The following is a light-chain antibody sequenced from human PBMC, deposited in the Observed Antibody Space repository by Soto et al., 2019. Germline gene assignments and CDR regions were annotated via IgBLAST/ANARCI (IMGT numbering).Light chain of an antibody. CDR2: TAS. V-gene: IGKV1-9*01. Sequence: DIQLTQSPSFLSASIGDRVTITCRASQGIDNYLAWYQQKPGEAPKLLIHTASTLQSGVPSRFSGSGFGTEFTFTSSSLQPEDFATYYCQHRHSYPITFGQGTRLEIK. CDR3: QHRHSYPIT. CDR1: QGIDNY. J-gene: IGKJ5*01.